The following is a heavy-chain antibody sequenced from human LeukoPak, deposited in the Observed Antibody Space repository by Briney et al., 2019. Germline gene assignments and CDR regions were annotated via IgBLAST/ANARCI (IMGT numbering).Heavy chain of an antibody. CDR2: IIPIFGTA. J-gene: IGHJ5*02. Sequence: SVKVSCKASGYTFTGYYMHWVRQAPGQGLEWMGGIIPIFGTANYAQKFQGRVTITADESTSTAYMELSSLRSEDTAVYYCARDKDGYSGYGYNWFDPWGQGTLVTVSS. CDR1: GYTFTGYY. D-gene: IGHD5-12*01. V-gene: IGHV1-69*13. CDR3: ARDKDGYSGYGYNWFDP.